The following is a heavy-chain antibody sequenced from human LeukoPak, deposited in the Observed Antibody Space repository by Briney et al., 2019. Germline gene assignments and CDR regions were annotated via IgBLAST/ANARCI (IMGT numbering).Heavy chain of an antibody. J-gene: IGHJ4*02. V-gene: IGHV1-46*01. CDR1: GYTFTSYY. CDR2: INPSGGST. D-gene: IGHD4-17*01. Sequence: ASVKVSCKASGYTFTSYYMHWVRQAPGQGLEWMGIINPSGGSTSYAQKFQGSVTMTRDTSTSTVYMELSSLRSEDTAVYYCARALYGEIDGYWGQGTLVAVSS. CDR3: ARALYGEIDGY.